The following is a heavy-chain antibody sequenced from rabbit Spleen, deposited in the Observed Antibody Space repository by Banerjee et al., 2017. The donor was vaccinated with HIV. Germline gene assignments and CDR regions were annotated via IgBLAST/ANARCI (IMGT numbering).Heavy chain of an antibody. J-gene: IGHJ4*01. CDR3: TRDAGSYAYIDGYFDL. D-gene: IGHD6-1*01. CDR1: GFSFSSSYY. V-gene: IGHV1S40*01. Sequence: QSLEESGGDLVKPGASLTLTCTASGFSFSSSYYMCWVRQAPGKGPEWIACIYNVDGSTYYASWAKGRFTISKTSSTTVTLRMTSLTVADTATYFCTRDAGSYAYIDGYFDLGGPGTLVTVS. CDR2: IYNVDGST.